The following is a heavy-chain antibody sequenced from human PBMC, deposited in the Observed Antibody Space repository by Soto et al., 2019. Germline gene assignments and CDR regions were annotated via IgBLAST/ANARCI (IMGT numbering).Heavy chain of an antibody. J-gene: IGHJ4*02. D-gene: IGHD1-26*01. CDR2: ISSSSSTI. CDR1: GFTFSSYS. CDR3: ARDPERYSGSYSDQSSFDY. V-gene: IGHV3-48*02. Sequence: PGGSLRLSCAASGFTFSSYSMNWVRQAPGKGLEWVSYISSSSSTIYYADSVKGRFTISRDNAKNSLYLQMNSLRDEDTAVYYCARDPERYSGSYSDQSSFDYWGQGTLVTVSS.